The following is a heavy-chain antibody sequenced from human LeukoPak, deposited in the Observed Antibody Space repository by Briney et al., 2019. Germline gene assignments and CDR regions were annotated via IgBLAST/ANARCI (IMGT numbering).Heavy chain of an antibody. D-gene: IGHD1-1*01. J-gene: IGHJ4*02. CDR1: GFTFSNHA. V-gene: IGHV3-21*01. CDR2: INSGSTYT. Sequence: GGSLRLSCVASGFTFSNHAMNWVRQAPGKGLEWVSSINSGSTYTYYTESVKGRFTVSRDNAKNSLFLQMNSLRAEDTAIYYCARSLTTLTYEGYWGQGTLVTVSS. CDR3: ARSLTTLTYEGY.